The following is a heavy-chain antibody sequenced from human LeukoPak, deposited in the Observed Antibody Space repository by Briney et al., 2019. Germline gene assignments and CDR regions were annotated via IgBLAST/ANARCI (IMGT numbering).Heavy chain of an antibody. CDR2: IIPIFGTA. Sequence: SSVKVSFKASGGPFSSYAISWVRQAPGQGLEWMGRIIPIFGTANYAQKFQGRVTITTDESTSTAYMELSSLRSEDTAVYYCARPQYYGSGSPLDYWGQGTLVTVSS. D-gene: IGHD3-10*01. V-gene: IGHV1-69*05. CDR3: ARPQYYGSGSPLDY. J-gene: IGHJ4*02. CDR1: GGPFSSYA.